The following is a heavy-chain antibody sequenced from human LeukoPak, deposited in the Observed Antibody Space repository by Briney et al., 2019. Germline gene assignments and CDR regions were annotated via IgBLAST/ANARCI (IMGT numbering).Heavy chain of an antibody. CDR1: GFTFSSYA. V-gene: IGHV3-30-3*01. J-gene: IGHJ4*02. CDR2: ISYDGSNK. CDR3: AKAQYGVPYFDY. Sequence: GGSLRLSCAASGFTFSSYAMHWVRQAPGKGLEWVAVISYDGSNKYYADSVKGRFTISRDNSKNTLYLQMNSLRAEDAAVYYCAKAQYGVPYFDYWGQGTLVTVSS. D-gene: IGHD4-17*01.